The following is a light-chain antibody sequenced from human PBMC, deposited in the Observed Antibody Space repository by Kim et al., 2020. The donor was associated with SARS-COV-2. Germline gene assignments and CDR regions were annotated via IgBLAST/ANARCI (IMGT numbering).Light chain of an antibody. CDR1: SSDVRPSNL. CDR2: EVN. V-gene: IGLV2-23*02. CDR3: CSYAGTNTHV. Sequence: HPFTLSCPGTSSDVRPSNLFSWYHPHPGEAPKLMIYEVNKRPSGVSNRFSGSKSGNTASLTISGLQAEDEGDYYCCSYAGTNTHVFGGGTKLTVL. J-gene: IGLJ2*01.